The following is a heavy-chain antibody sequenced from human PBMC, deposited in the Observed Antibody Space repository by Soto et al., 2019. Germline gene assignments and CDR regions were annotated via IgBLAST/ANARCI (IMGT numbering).Heavy chain of an antibody. CDR2: ISHSGST. CDR3: GRSYYDFWSGSLYYYMDV. J-gene: IGHJ6*03. Sequence: SETLSLTCTVAGGYISGHYWSWIRKPPGKGLEWIGHISHSGSTNYNPSLKSRVTISVDTSKNQFSLKLSSVTAADTAVYYCGRSYYDFWSGSLYYYMDVWGKGTTVTVSS. V-gene: IGHV4-59*11. CDR1: GGYISGHY. D-gene: IGHD3-3*01.